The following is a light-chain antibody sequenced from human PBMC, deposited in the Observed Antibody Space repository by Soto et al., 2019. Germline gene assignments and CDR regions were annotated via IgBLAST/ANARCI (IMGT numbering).Light chain of an antibody. Sequence: QSALTQPASVSGSPGQSISVSCTGTSSDVGKYKFVSWYQQHPGKAPKLLIYEGTKRPSGVSNRFSGSKSGNTASLTISGLQAEDEADYYCSSFTSSSTQVLGGGTKLTVL. CDR1: SSDVGKYKF. CDR2: EGT. V-gene: IGLV2-14*02. CDR3: SSFTSSSTQV. J-gene: IGLJ3*02.